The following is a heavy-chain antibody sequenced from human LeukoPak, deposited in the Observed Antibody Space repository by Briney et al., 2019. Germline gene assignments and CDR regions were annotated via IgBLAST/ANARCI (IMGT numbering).Heavy chain of an antibody. CDR2: IYYNGST. CDR3: ARGQYSGSYYADY. D-gene: IGHD1-26*01. CDR1: VGSISSGDYY. V-gene: IGHV4-30-4*08. Sequence: PSETLSLTCCVYVGSISSGDYYWSWIRQPPGKGLEWIGYIYYNGSTYYNPSLNSRVTISVDTSKNQFSLKLSSVTTADTAVYYCARGQYSGSYYADYWGQGTLVTVSS. J-gene: IGHJ4*02.